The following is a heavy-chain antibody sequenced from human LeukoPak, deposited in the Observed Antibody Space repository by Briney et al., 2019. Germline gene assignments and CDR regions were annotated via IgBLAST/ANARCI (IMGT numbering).Heavy chain of an antibody. CDR3: ARDRYYGSGSYYNPV. J-gene: IGHJ4*02. Sequence: GGSLRLSCAASGFTFSSYWMNWVRQTPGKGLEWVANIKQDGSEKYYVDSVEGRFTISRDNAKNSLYLQMNSLRAEDTAVYYCARDRYYGSGSYYNPVWGQGTLVTVSS. V-gene: IGHV3-7*01. CDR2: IKQDGSEK. CDR1: GFTFSSYW. D-gene: IGHD3-10*01.